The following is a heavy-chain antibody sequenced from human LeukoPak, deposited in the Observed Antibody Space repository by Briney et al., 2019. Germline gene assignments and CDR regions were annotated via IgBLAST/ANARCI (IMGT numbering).Heavy chain of an antibody. CDR3: AKSGYSSSWYPRY. CDR2: INHSGST. CDR1: GGSFSGYY. D-gene: IGHD6-13*01. J-gene: IGHJ4*02. Sequence: NPSETLSLTCAVYGGSFSGYYWSWIRQPPGKGLEWGGEINHSGSTNYNPSLKSRVTISVDTSKNQFSLKLSSVTAADTAVYYCAKSGYSSSWYPRYWGQGTLVTVSS. V-gene: IGHV4-34*01.